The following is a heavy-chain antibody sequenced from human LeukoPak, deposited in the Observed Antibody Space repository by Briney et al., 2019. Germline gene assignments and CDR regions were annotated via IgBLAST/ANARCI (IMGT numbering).Heavy chain of an antibody. Sequence: SETLSLTCTVSGGSTSSSSYYWGWIRQPPGKGLEWIGSIYYSGSTYYNPSLKSRVTISVDTSKDQFSLKLSSVTAADTAVYYCARQGIAVVGATFDYWGQGTLVTVSS. D-gene: IGHD1-26*01. CDR2: IYYSGST. CDR1: GGSTSSSSYY. V-gene: IGHV4-39*01. CDR3: ARQGIAVVGATFDY. J-gene: IGHJ4*02.